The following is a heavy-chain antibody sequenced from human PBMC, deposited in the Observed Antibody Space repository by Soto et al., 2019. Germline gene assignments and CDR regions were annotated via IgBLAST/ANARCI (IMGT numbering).Heavy chain of an antibody. Sequence: PGESLKISCKDSGYRFSSSSITWVRQMPGKGLEWMGIIYPGDSDTRYGPSFQGQVTISADKSINTAYLQWSRLKASDTAMYYRATGRNRFSCSFTGRDVMYVWGQGNTVPISS. CDR1: GYRFSSSS. CDR3: ATGRNRFSCSFTGRDVMYV. V-gene: IGHV5-51*01. CDR2: IYPGDSDT. D-gene: IGHD2-15*01. J-gene: IGHJ6*02.